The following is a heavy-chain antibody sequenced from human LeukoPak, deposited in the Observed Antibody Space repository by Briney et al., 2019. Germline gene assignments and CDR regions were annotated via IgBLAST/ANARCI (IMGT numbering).Heavy chain of an antibody. J-gene: IGHJ4*02. CDR1: RFTLSNYW. Sequence: GGSLRLSCVASRFTLSNYWMSWVRQAPGEGLEWVANINQDGSKKRYADSMKGRFTISRDNAKESLYLQLNSLRAEDTAVYYCAKWGQYCVGDYCPALDSWGPGTLVTVSS. D-gene: IGHD2-21*02. V-gene: IGHV3-7*01. CDR3: AKWGQYCVGDYCPALDS. CDR2: INQDGSKK.